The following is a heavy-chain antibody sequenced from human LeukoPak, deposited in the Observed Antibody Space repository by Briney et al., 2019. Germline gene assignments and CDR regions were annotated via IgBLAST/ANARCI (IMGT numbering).Heavy chain of an antibody. CDR1: GFTFSSYS. CDR3: ARQNRDFDY. D-gene: IGHD1-14*01. CDR2: ISSDGSNT. V-gene: IGHV3-74*01. Sequence: PGGSLRLSCAAPGFTFSSYSMHWVRQAPWKGLVWVSRISSDGSNTNYADSVKGRFTISRDNAKNTLYLQMNSLRAEDTALYYCARQNRDFDYWGQGTLVTVSS. J-gene: IGHJ4*02.